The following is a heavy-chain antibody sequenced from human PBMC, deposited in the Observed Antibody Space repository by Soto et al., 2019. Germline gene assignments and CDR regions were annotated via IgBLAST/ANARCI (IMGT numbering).Heavy chain of an antibody. V-gene: IGHV1-18*01. J-gene: IGHJ4*02. CDR3: AKDRYSGSPYYFDY. CDR1: GYTFSSYG. D-gene: IGHD1-26*01. Sequence: ASVKVSCKASGYTFSSYGISWVRQAPGQGLEWMGWISVYNGNRNYAQKLQGRVTMTTDTSTSTAYMELRSLRSDDTAVYYCAKDRYSGSPYYFDYWGQGTLVTVSS. CDR2: ISVYNGNR.